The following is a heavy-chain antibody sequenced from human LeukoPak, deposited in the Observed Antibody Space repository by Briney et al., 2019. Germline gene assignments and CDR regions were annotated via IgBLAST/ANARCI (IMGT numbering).Heavy chain of an antibody. CDR3: ARKDTAMVKFDY. V-gene: IGHV4-39*07. D-gene: IGHD5-18*01. J-gene: IGHJ4*02. CDR1: GGSISSSSYY. Sequence: PSETLSLTCTVSGGSISSSSYYWGWIRQPPGKGLEWIGSIYYSGSTYYNPSLKSRVTISVDTSKNQFSLKLSSVTAADTAVYYCARKDTAMVKFDYWGQGTLVTVSS. CDR2: IYYSGST.